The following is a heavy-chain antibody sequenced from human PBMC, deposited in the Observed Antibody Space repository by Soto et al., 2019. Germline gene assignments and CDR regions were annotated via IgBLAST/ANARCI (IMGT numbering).Heavy chain of an antibody. D-gene: IGHD6-19*01. CDR3: ARTDKYNSQSSGWANRFDY. Sequence: EVQLLESGGDLVQPGGSLRLSCAASGFIFSNYAMTWVRQAPGKGPEWVSTFTSGGSTYYKDTVKGRFTISRDNSKNTLYLQKNSLRAEDTAVYYCARTDKYNSQSSGWANRFDYWSQGTLVTVSS. CDR1: GFIFSNYA. CDR2: FTSGGST. J-gene: IGHJ4*02. V-gene: IGHV3-23*01.